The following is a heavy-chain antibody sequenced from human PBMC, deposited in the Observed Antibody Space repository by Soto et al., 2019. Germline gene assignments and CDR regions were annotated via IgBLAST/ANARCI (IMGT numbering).Heavy chain of an antibody. CDR3: VRQNGDSYFSYFDS. J-gene: IGHJ4*02. CDR1: GFTFSSYS. CDR2: ISSSSSAI. V-gene: IGHV3-48*01. D-gene: IGHD2-21*01. Sequence: PGGSLRLSCAASGFTFSSYSMNWFRQAPGKGLEWISYISSSSSAIYYADTVRGRFTGSRDNAKNSLYLQMNSLRVEDAAVYYCVRQNGDSYFSYFDSWGQGTLVTVSS.